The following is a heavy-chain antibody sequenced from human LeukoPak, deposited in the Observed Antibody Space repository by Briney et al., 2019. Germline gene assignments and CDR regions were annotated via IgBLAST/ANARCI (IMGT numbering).Heavy chain of an antibody. J-gene: IGHJ4*02. V-gene: IGHV3-21*01. CDR1: GFTFSSYS. CDR2: ISSSSSCI. D-gene: IGHD1-14*01. CDR3: AVLRTGDY. Sequence: GGSLRLSCAASGFTFSSYSMNWVRQAPGKGLEGVSSISSSSSCIYYADSVKGRFTISRDNAKNSLYLQMNSLRAEDTAVYYCAVLRTGDYWGQGTLVTVSS.